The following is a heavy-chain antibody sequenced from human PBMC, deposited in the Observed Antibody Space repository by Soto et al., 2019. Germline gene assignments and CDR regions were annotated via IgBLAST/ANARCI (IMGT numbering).Heavy chain of an antibody. V-gene: IGHV1-69*01. J-gene: IGHJ4*02. CDR1: GGTFSSYA. CDR2: IIPIFGTA. Sequence: QVQLVQSGAEVKKPGSSVKVSCKASGGTFSSYAISWVRQAPGQGLEWMGGIIPIFGTANYAQKFQGRVTITADESTSTAYMGLSSLRSEDTAVYYCARDRERLGGIVRGSFDYWGQGTLVTVSS. D-gene: IGHD3-16*01. CDR3: ARDRERLGGIVRGSFDY.